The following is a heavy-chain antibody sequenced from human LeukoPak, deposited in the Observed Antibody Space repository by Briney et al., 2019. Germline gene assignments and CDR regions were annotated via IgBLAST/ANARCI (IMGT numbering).Heavy chain of an antibody. Sequence: GASVKVSCKASGGTFSSYAISWVRQAPGQGLEWMGGIIPIFGTANYARKFQGRVTITADESTCTAYMELSSLRSEDTAVYYCASLTTAIETADYWGQGTLVTVSS. CDR2: IIPIFGTA. CDR1: GGTFSSYA. J-gene: IGHJ4*02. CDR3: ASLTTAIETADY. V-gene: IGHV1-69*13. D-gene: IGHD5-24*01.